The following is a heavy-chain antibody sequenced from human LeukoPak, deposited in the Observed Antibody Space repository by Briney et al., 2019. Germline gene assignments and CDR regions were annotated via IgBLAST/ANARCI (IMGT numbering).Heavy chain of an antibody. Sequence: SVKVSCKASGGTFSSYTISWVRQAPGQGLEWMGRIIPILGIANYAQKFQGRVTITADKSTSTVYMELGSLRSEDTAVYYCARAGLASWFDPWGQGTLVTVSS. CDR3: ARAGLASWFDP. J-gene: IGHJ5*02. V-gene: IGHV1-69*02. CDR1: GGTFSSYT. CDR2: IIPILGIA. D-gene: IGHD6-6*01.